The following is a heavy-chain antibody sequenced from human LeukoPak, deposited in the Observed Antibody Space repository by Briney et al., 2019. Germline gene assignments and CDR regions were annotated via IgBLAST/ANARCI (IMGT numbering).Heavy chain of an antibody. J-gene: IGHJ6*04. D-gene: IGHD3-10*02. V-gene: IGHV3-23*01. CDR1: GFTFSSYG. CDR2: ISGGGGST. CDR3: AELGITMIGGV. Sequence: GGSLRLSCAASGFTFSSYGMSWVRQAPGKGLEWVSAISGGGGSTYYADSVKGRFTISRDNSKNSLYLQMNSLRAEDTAVYYCAELGITMIGGVWGKGTTVTISS.